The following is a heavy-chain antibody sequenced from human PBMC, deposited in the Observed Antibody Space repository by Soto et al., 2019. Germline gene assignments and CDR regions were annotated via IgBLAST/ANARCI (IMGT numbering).Heavy chain of an antibody. D-gene: IGHD3-10*01. V-gene: IGHV3-15*07. J-gene: IGHJ6*02. Sequence: GGSLRLSCAASGFTFSNAWMNWVRQAPGKGLEWVGRIKSKTDGGTTDYAAPVKGRFTISRDDSKNTLYLQMNSLKTEDTAVYYCTTDGFGEGYKPPGAGMDVWGQGTTVTVSS. CDR2: IKSKTDGGTT. CDR1: GFTFSNAW. CDR3: TTDGFGEGYKPPGAGMDV.